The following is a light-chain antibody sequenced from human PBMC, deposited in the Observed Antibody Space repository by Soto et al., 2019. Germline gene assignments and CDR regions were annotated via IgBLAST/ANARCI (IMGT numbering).Light chain of an antibody. V-gene: IGLV7-46*01. J-gene: IGLJ2*01. CDR3: LLSFSGVEV. CDR2: DTS. CDR1: TAAVTSGHY. Sequence: QAVVTQEPSLTVSPGGTVTLTCGSSTAAVTSGHYPYWFQQRPGQAPRTLISDTSNRHSWTPARFSGSLLGGKAALTLSGAQPEDEADYYCLLSFSGVEVFGGGTKLTVL.